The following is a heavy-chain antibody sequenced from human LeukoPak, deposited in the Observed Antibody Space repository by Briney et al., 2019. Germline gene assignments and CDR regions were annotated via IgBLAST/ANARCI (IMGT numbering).Heavy chain of an antibody. CDR3: ARRRAAMYNWFDP. CDR1: GFTFSDYY. CDR2: ISSSSSTI. J-gene: IGHJ5*02. V-gene: IGHV3-11*01. Sequence: GESLRLSCAASGFTFSDYYMSWIRQAPAKGLEGVSYISSSSSTIYYADSVKGRFTISRDNDKNSLYLLMNRLRAEDTAVYYCARRRAAMYNWFDPWGQGTLVTVSS. D-gene: IGHD2-2*01.